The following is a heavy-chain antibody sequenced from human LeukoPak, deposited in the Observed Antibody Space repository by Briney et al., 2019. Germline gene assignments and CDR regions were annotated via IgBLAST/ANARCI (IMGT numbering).Heavy chain of an antibody. CDR3: GRIAAAGTFDY. J-gene: IGHJ4*02. CDR1: GGSISSSSYY. V-gene: IGHV4-39*01. CDR2: IYYSGST. D-gene: IGHD6-13*01. Sequence: SETLSLTCTVSGGSISSSSYYWGWIRQPPGKGLEWIGSIYYSGSTYYNPSLKSRVTISVDTSKNQFSLKLSSVTAADTAVYYCGRIAAAGTFDYWGQGTLVTVSS.